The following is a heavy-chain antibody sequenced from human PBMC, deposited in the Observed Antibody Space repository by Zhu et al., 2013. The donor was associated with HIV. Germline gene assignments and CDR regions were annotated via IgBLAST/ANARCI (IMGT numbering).Heavy chain of an antibody. CDR3: ARVERGSYIDY. Sequence: QVQLVQSGAEVKKPGASVKVSCTASGYTFTTYDIHWVRQATGQGLEWMGWTTPNSDNTGYAQKFQGRVTMTTDTSTSTAYMELRSLRSDDTAVYYCARVERGSYIDYWGQGTLVTSPQ. V-gene: IGHV1-8*02. D-gene: IGHD1-1*01. J-gene: IGHJ4*02. CDR2: TTPNSDNT. CDR1: GYTFTTYD.